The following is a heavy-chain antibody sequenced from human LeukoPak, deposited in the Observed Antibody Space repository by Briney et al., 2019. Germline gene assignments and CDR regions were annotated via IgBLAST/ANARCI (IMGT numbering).Heavy chain of an antibody. J-gene: IGHJ6*02. CDR3: ARGGPYSSSWYGPVGMDV. CDR2: IYYSGST. Sequence: SETLSLTCTVSGGSISSGGYYWSWIRQHPGKGLEWIGYIYYSGSTYYNPSLKSRVTISVDTSKNQFSLKLSSVTAADTAVYYCARGGPYSSSWYGPVGMDVWGQGTTVTVSS. CDR1: GGSISSGGYY. V-gene: IGHV4-61*08. D-gene: IGHD6-13*01.